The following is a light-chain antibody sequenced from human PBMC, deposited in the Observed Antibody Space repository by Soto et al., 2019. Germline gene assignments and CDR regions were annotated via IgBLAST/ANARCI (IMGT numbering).Light chain of an antibody. CDR2: DAS. V-gene: IGKV1-33*01. J-gene: IGKJ2*01. CDR1: QDIRNY. CDR3: QQYESLPYT. Sequence: DIPMTQSPSSLSASVGDRVTITCQASQDIRNYLKWYQHKPGRAPDLLIYDASNLETGVPSRFSGSGSGTDFSFTISSLQPEDIATYYCQQYESLPYTFGQGTELEIK.